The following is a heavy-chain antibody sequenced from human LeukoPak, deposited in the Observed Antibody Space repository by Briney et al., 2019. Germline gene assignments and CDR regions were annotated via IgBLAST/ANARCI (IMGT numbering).Heavy chain of an antibody. V-gene: IGHV1-2*02. CDR3: ARDGRSSWYYYDSSGSHDFDY. CDR2: INPNSGGT. D-gene: IGHD3-22*01. CDR1: GYTFTGYY. J-gene: IGHJ4*02. Sequence: ASVKVSCKASGYTFTGYYMHWVRQAPGQGLEWMGWINPNSGGTNYAQKFQGRVTMTRDTSISTAYMELSRLRSDDTAVYYCARDGRSSWYYYDSSGSHDFDYWGQGTLVTVSS.